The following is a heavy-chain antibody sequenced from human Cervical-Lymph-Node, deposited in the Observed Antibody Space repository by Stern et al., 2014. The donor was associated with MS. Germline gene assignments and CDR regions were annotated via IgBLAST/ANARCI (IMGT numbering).Heavy chain of an antibody. CDR1: GFTFSSYG. Sequence: VQLVESGGGVVQPGRSLRLSCAASGFTFSSYGMNWVRQAPGKGLEWVAVICADGSNKFYADSVKGRFTISRDNSKNTLYLQMNSLRAEDTAVYYCARDRHDLGYCSGGSCYLPDYWGQGTLVTVSS. CDR3: ARDRHDLGYCSGGSCYLPDY. D-gene: IGHD2-15*01. CDR2: ICADGSNK. J-gene: IGHJ4*02. V-gene: IGHV3-33*01.